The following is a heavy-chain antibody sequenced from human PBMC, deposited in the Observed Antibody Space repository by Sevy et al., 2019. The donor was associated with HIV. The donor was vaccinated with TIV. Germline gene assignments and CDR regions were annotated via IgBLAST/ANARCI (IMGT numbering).Heavy chain of an antibody. V-gene: IGHV3-23*01. CDR1: GFTFSSYA. CDR2: IRVSGGST. Sequence: GGSLRLSCAASGFTFSSYAMSWVRQAPGKGLEWVSAIRVSGGSTYYADSVKGRFTISRDNSKNTLYLQMNSLRAEDTAVYYCAKGGAYYDSSGYYPDIWGQGTMVTVSS. D-gene: IGHD3-22*01. CDR3: AKGGAYYDSSGYYPDI. J-gene: IGHJ3*02.